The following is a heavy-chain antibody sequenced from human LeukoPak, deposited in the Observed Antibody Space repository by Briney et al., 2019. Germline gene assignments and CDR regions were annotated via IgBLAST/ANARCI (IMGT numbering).Heavy chain of an antibody. CDR2: ISYDGGNK. V-gene: IGHV3-30-3*01. Sequence: GGSLRLSCAASGFTFSSYAMHWVRQAPGKGLEWVAVISYDGGNKYYADSVKGRFTISRDNSKNTLYLQMNSLRSDDTAVYYCARVPYYYDSSGEALYYYYYMDVWGKGTTVTVSS. D-gene: IGHD3-22*01. CDR3: ARVPYYYDSSGEALYYYYYMDV. CDR1: GFTFSSYA. J-gene: IGHJ6*03.